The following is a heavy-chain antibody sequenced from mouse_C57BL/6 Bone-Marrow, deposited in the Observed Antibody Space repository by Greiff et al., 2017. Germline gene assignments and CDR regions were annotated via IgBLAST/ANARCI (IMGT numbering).Heavy chain of an antibody. CDR3: ARRGITPFAY. D-gene: IGHD2-4*01. V-gene: IGHV5-6*01. CDR2: ISSGGSYT. J-gene: IGHJ3*01. CDR1: GFTFSSYG. Sequence: EVQGVESGGDLVKPGGSLKLSCAASGFTFSSYGMSWVRQTPDKRLEWVATISSGGSYTYYPDSVKGRFTISRDNAKNTLYLQMSSLKSEDTAMYYCARRGITPFAYWGQETLVTVSA.